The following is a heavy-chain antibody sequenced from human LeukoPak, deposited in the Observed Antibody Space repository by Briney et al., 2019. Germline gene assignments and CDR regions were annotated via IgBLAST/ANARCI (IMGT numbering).Heavy chain of an antibody. CDR2: IYSGGST. CDR1: GFTVSSNY. D-gene: IGHD3-10*01. CDR3: ARILGSGSYYRGSRYYYMDV. J-gene: IGHJ6*03. V-gene: IGHV3-53*01. Sequence: PGGSLRLSCAASGFTVSSNYMSWVRQAPGKGLEWVSVIYSGGSTYYADSVKGRFTISRDNSKNTLYLQMNSLRAEDTAVYYCARILGSGSYYRGSRYYYMDVWGKGTTVTVSS.